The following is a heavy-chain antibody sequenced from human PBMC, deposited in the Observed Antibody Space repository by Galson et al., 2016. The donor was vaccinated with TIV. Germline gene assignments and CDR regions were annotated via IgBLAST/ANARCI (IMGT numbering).Heavy chain of an antibody. J-gene: IGHJ2*01. CDR2: IWYDGGNK. CDR3: ARDVHCYFDL. Sequence: LRLSCAASGFNFRTYAMHWVRQAPGKGLEWVAVIWYDGGNKYYGDSVKGRVTVSRDNSKNTLYLQMNSLTTEDTAVYFCARDVHCYFDLWGRGTLVTVSS. CDR1: GFNFRTYA. V-gene: IGHV3-33*01.